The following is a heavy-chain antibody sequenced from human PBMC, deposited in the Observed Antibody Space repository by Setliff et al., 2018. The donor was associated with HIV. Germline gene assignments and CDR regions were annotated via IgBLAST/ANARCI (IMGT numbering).Heavy chain of an antibody. J-gene: IGHJ3*02. CDR2: IYTTGST. Sequence: SETLSLTCEVSGVSISNYYWSWIRQTPGKGLEWIGHIYTTGSTHYNPSLRSRVTISIDTSKSHFSLRLKSVTAADTALYYCASGSPFDGFDMWGQGTMVTVSS. V-gene: IGHV4-59*01. CDR1: GVSISNYY. CDR3: ASGSPFDGFDM. D-gene: IGHD1-26*01.